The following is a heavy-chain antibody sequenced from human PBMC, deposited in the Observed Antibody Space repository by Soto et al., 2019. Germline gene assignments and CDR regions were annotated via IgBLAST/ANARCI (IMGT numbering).Heavy chain of an antibody. CDR2: IYWDDDK. CDR1: GFSLSTSGVA. CDR3: VHRGYDILTGTGDYYFDY. D-gene: IGHD3-9*01. Sequence: QITLKESGPTLVKPTQTLTLTCTFSGFSLSTSGVAVGWISQPPGKALEWLALIYWDDDKRYSPSLKSRLTITKDTSKNQVVLTMTNMDPVDTATYYCVHRGYDILTGTGDYYFDYWGQGTLVTVSS. J-gene: IGHJ4*02. V-gene: IGHV2-5*02.